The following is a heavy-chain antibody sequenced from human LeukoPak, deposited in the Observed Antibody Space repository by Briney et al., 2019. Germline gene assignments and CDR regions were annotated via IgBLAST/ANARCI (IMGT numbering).Heavy chain of an antibody. CDR1: GFTFSSYA. V-gene: IGHV3-23*01. CDR2: ISGSGTNT. J-gene: IGHJ3*02. D-gene: IGHD6-19*01. Sequence: PGGSLRLSCAASGFTFSSYAMTWVRQAPGKGLEWVSVISGSGTNTDYADSVKGRFTISRDNSKNTLYLQMNSLRAEDTAVYYCAKGMGSGWYDAFDIWGQGTMVTVSS. CDR3: AKGMGSGWYDAFDI.